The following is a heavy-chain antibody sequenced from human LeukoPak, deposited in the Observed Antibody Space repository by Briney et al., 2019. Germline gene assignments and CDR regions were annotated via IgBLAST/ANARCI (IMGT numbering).Heavy chain of an antibody. CDR1: GFTSTSYG. J-gene: IGHJ4*02. CDR2: IWSDGSKT. V-gene: IGHV3-33*01. D-gene: IGHD2-8*01. Sequence: GGSLRLSCAASGFTSTSYGMHWVRQAPGKGLEWVAVIWSDGSKTYYVDSVKGRFTISRDYSKNTLFLQMSSLRAEETAVYYCARAGASNEFDYWGQGTLVTVSS. CDR3: ARAGASNEFDY.